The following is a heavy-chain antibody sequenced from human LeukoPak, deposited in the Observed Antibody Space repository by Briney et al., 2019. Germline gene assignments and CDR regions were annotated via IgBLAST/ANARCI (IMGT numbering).Heavy chain of an antibody. CDR1: GYSFTSYW. D-gene: IGHD3-22*01. Sequence: RGESLKISCKCSGYSFTSYWIGWVRQMPGKGLEWMGIIYPGDSDTRYSPSFQGQVTISADKSISTAYLQWSSLKASDTAMYYCARKNYYDSSGYYSLDYWGQGTLVTVSS. CDR2: IYPGDSDT. V-gene: IGHV5-51*01. J-gene: IGHJ4*02. CDR3: ARKNYYDSSGYYSLDY.